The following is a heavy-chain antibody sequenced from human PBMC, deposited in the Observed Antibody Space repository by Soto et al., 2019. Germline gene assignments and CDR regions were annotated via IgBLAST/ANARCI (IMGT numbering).Heavy chain of an antibody. V-gene: IGHV3-9*01. CDR2: IRWNSGSI. CDR1: GFTFDAYA. J-gene: IGHJ4*02. CDR3: AKHSSGWYGLDY. D-gene: IGHD6-19*01. Sequence: EVQLVESGGGLVQPGRSLRLSCAASGFTFDAYAMHWVRQAPGKGLEWVSGIRWNSGSIGYADSVKGRFTISRDNAKNSLDLQMNSLRAEDTALYYCAKHSSGWYGLDYWGQGTLVTVSS.